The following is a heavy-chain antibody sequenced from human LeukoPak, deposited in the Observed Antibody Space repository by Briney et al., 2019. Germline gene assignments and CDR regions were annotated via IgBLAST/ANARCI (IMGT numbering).Heavy chain of an antibody. V-gene: IGHV4-31*03. Sequence: SETLSLTCTVSGXSISSGGYYWSWIRQHPGKGLEWIGYIYYSGSTYHNPSLKSRVTISVDTSKNQFSLKLSSVTAADTAVYYCARGLLFSWFDPWGQGTLVTVSS. CDR3: ARGLLFSWFDP. CDR2: IYYSGST. CDR1: GXSISSGGYY. J-gene: IGHJ5*02. D-gene: IGHD2-21*02.